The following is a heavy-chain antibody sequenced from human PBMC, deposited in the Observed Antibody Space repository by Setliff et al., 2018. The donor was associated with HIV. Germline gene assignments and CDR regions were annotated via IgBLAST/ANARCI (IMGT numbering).Heavy chain of an antibody. CDR3: AREPGREFGEIRG. J-gene: IGHJ4*02. CDR2: IIPILGIS. CDR1: GGTLSSYA. D-gene: IGHD3-10*01. Sequence: SVKVPCKASGGTLSSYAISWVRQAPGQGLEWKGGIIPILGISNYAQKFQGRVTITADKSTSTAYMELSSLRSEDTAVYYCAREPGREFGEIRGRGQGTLVTVSS. V-gene: IGHV1-69*10.